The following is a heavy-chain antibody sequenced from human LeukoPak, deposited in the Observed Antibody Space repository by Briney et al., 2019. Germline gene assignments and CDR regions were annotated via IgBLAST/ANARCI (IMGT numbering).Heavy chain of an antibody. V-gene: IGHV3-7*01. J-gene: IGHJ4*02. CDR1: GFTFSSYW. D-gene: IGHD6-19*01. CDR3: ARAPTFSGWFDY. Sequence: GGSLRLSCAASGFTFSSYWMSWVRQAPGKGLEWVANIKQEGSEKYYMDSVKGRFTISRDNAKNSLYLQMNSLRVEDTAVYYCARAPTFSGWFDYWGQGTLVTVSS. CDR2: IKQEGSEK.